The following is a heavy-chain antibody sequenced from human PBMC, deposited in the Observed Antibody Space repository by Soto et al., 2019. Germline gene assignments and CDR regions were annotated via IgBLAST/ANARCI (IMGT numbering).Heavy chain of an antibody. CDR1: GDTFTSND. CDR2: MNPSSGNT. CDR3: ARVRSVLRYFDWSSGSGA. V-gene: IGHV1-8*01. Sequence: GASVKVSCKASGDTFTSNDINCVRQATGQGIEWVGWMNPSSGNTGDAQKFQGRVTMTRNTSISTAYMELSSLRSEDTAVYYCARVRSVLRYFDWSSGSGAWGQGTLLTVSS. J-gene: IGHJ5*02. D-gene: IGHD3-9*01.